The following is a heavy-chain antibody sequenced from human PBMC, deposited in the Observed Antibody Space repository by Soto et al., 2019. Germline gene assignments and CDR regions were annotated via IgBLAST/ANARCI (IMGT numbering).Heavy chain of an antibody. Sequence: GGSLRLSCAASGFTFSSYAMHWVRQAPGKGLEWVAVISYDGSNKYYADSVKGRFTISRDNSKNTLYLQMNSLRAEDTAVYYCARDIVVVPAANFYYYYGMDVWGQVTTVTVSS. D-gene: IGHD2-2*01. J-gene: IGHJ6*02. V-gene: IGHV3-30*04. CDR2: ISYDGSNK. CDR3: ARDIVVVPAANFYYYYGMDV. CDR1: GFTFSSYA.